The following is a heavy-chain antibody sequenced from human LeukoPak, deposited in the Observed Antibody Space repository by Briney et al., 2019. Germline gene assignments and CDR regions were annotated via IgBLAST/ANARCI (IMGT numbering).Heavy chain of an antibody. Sequence: SETLSLTCTVSDGSISSYYWSWIRQPPGKGLQWIGYIYYSGSTNYNPSLKSRVTISVDTSKNQFSLKLSSVTAADTAVYYCARVSSGWSEFDYWGQGTLVTVSS. CDR1: DGSISSYY. V-gene: IGHV4-59*01. CDR3: ARVSSGWSEFDY. CDR2: IYYSGST. D-gene: IGHD6-19*01. J-gene: IGHJ4*02.